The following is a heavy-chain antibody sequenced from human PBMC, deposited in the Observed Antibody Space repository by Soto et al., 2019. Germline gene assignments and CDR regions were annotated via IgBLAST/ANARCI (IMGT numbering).Heavy chain of an antibody. CDR1: GGTFSSYS. CDR3: ARDGGRHSGGIDY. CDR2: IIPIFGTA. J-gene: IGHJ4*02. V-gene: IGHV1-69*01. D-gene: IGHD1-26*01. Sequence: QVQLVQSGAEVKKPGSSVKVSCKASGGTFSSYSINWVRQVPGQGLEWMGEIIPIFGTANYAQKFQGRVTITADESTSTADMELSSLRSEDTAVYYCARDGGRHSGGIDYWGQGTLVTVSS.